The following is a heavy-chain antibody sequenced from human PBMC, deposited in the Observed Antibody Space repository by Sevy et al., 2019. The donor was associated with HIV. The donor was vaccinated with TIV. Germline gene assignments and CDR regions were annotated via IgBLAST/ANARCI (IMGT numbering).Heavy chain of an antibody. CDR3: ATAPARMLVADDAFDI. Sequence: ASVKVSCKVSGYILSELSVHWVRQAPGKGLEWMGGFDPEDGETIYAQKFQGRVTVTEDTSTDTAYMELTSLRSEDTAVYYCATAPARMLVADDAFDIWGQGTMVTVSS. V-gene: IGHV1-24*01. CDR2: FDPEDGET. J-gene: IGHJ3*02. D-gene: IGHD5-12*01. CDR1: GYILSELS.